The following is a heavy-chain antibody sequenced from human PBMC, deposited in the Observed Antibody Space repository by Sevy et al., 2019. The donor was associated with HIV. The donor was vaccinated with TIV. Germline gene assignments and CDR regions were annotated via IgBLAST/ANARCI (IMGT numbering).Heavy chain of an antibody. Sequence: GGSLRLSCAASGFTFSNYSMTWVRQAPGKGLEWISYISSSSRAIYNAYSVKGRFTISRDNAKNSLYLQMNSLRDEDTAVYYCARPVTNVVQRISTRAFDIWGQGTIVTVSS. CDR2: ISSSSRAI. J-gene: IGHJ3*02. CDR3: ARPVTNVVQRISTRAFDI. V-gene: IGHV3-48*02. D-gene: IGHD2-21*01. CDR1: GFTFSNYS.